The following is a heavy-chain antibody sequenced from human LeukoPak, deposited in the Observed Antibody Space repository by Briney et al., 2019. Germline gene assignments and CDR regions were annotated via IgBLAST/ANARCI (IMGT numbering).Heavy chain of an antibody. D-gene: IGHD1-14*01. J-gene: IGHJ4*02. CDR3: TRDRSRAEDD. CDR1: EFPFSGHW. V-gene: IGHV3-7*01. Sequence: GGPLKLSCPASEFPFSGHWMSWFPQAQGKGLEWVANINQGGSDKYYVDSVKGRFTISRDNANNLLYLQMNSLRGEDTAVYYCTRDRSRAEDDWGQGTLVTVSS. CDR2: INQGGSDK.